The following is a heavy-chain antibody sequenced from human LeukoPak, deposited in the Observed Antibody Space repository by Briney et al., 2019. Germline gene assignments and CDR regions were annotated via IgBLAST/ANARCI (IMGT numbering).Heavy chain of an antibody. CDR3: VKDNGDWTRGTLLPREYYFGY. Sequence: GGSLRLSCAASGFTFSTYAMTWVRQAPGKGLEWISVISGSGDNTYYADSVKGRFTISRDNSKKTLYLQMNSLRAEDTAVYYCVKDNGDWTRGTLLPREYYFGYWGQGTLVTVSS. CDR1: GFTFSTYA. CDR2: ISGSGDNT. D-gene: IGHD2/OR15-2a*01. J-gene: IGHJ4*02. V-gene: IGHV3-23*01.